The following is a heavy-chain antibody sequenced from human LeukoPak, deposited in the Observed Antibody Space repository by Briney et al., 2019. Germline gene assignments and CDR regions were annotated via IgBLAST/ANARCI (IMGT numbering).Heavy chain of an antibody. D-gene: IGHD3-3*01. Sequence: PGGSLRLSCAAYGFTFSGNAMNWVRQAPGKGLEWVSGIGSDNNPHYTDSVKGRFTISRDNSKNTLYLQMNSLRAEDTARYYCAKDLPNWSGIVCWGQGTLVTVSS. CDR2: IGSDNNP. CDR3: AKDLPNWSGIVC. CDR1: GFTFSGNA. V-gene: IGHV3-23*01. J-gene: IGHJ4*02.